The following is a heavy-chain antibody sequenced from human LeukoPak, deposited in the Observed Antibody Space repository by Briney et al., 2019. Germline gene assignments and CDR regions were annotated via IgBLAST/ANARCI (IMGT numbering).Heavy chain of an antibody. CDR2: IRQGGSDK. D-gene: IGHD6-13*01. J-gene: IGHJ3*01. CDR1: GFTSTTAW. Sequence: GGSLRLSCAISGFTSTTAWMTWVRQAPGKGLEWVADIRQGGSDKYYVDSVKGRFIISRDNAKKSVSLHMNNLRVEDTAVYYCVVYKYILSWSAFDFWGRGTMVTVSS. V-gene: IGHV3-7*01. CDR3: VVYKYILSWSAFDF.